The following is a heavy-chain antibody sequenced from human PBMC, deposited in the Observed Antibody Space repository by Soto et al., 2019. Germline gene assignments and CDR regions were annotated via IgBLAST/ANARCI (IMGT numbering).Heavy chain of an antibody. V-gene: IGHV3-23*01. J-gene: IGHJ4*02. D-gene: IGHD3-10*01. CDR2: ISGGGVNT. Sequence: VQLLESGGGLVQPGGSLRLSCAASAFSFSSYGMSWVRQAPGKGLEWVSAISGGGVNTYYADSVKGRFTISRDNSKNTLYLHMNSLTAEDTAVYYCAKTLNYYGSGSPDYWGQGPLVTVSS. CDR3: AKTLNYYGSGSPDY. CDR1: AFSFSSYG.